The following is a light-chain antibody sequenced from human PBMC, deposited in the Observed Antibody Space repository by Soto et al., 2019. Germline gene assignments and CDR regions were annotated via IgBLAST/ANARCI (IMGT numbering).Light chain of an antibody. J-gene: IGLJ3*02. CDR1: SSNIGAGYD. CDR3: QSYDKSLGGGG. Sequence: QSVLTQPPSVSGAPGQRVTISCTGSSSNIGAGYDVHWYQQLPGTAPKLLIYGNSNRPSGVPDRFSGSKSGTSASLAITGLQGEEEADYYCQSYDKSLGGGGFAGGTKLTVL. V-gene: IGLV1-40*01. CDR2: GNS.